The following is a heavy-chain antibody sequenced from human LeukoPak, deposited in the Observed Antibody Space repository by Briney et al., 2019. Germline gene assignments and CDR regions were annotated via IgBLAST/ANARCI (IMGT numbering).Heavy chain of an antibody. V-gene: IGHV4-59*12. CDR3: ARDEWNGYYYMDV. J-gene: IGHJ6*03. Sequence: SETLSLTCTVSGGSISSYYWSWIRQPPGKGLEWIGYIYSSGSISYNPSLKSRLSMSLDTSKNQFSLKLTSVTAADTAVYYCARDEWNGYYYMDVWGKGTTVTVSS. D-gene: IGHD2-8*01. CDR1: GGSISSYY. CDR2: IYSSGSI.